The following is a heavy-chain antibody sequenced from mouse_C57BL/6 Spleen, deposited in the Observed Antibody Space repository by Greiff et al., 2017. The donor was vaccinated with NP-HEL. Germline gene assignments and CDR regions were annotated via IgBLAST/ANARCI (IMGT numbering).Heavy chain of an antibody. Sequence: QVQLQQSGAELLQPGASVKLSCKASGYTFTSYWMQWVPPRPGPGLYWIGEIDPSDSYTNYNQKFKGKATLTVDTSSSTAYMQLSSLTSEDSAVYYCAVCAGWYFDVWGTGTTVTVSS. D-gene: IGHD2-10*02. CDR1: GYTFTSYW. J-gene: IGHJ1*03. CDR3: AVCAGWYFDV. CDR2: IDPSDSYT. V-gene: IGHV1-50*01.